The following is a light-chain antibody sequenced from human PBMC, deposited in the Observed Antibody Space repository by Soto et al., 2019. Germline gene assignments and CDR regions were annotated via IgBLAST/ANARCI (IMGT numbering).Light chain of an antibody. V-gene: IGKV3D-20*02. Sequence: EIVSTQSPSTLSLPPGEGPTLSCRASQSLSSDYLAWYQTKPGQGPRLLIYSGSTRATGTQDRFRGSGSGTDFTLTIRRLEPGEFAVYYRTQRSHSPPVGQGTRRDI. CDR3: TQRSHSPP. CDR1: QSLSSDY. J-gene: IGKJ5*01. CDR2: SGS.